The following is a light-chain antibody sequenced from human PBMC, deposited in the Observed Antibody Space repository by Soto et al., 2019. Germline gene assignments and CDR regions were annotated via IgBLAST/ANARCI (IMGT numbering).Light chain of an antibody. CDR2: DAS. CDR1: QSISSW. V-gene: IGKV1-5*01. CDR3: QQYNCYRFS. Sequence: DIQMTQSPSTLSASVGDRVTITCRASQSISSWLAWYQQKPGKAPKLLIYDASSLESGVPSRFSGSESGTQFTITISSLKPDDFSTYYYQQYNCYRFSFGGGSKVEIK. J-gene: IGKJ4*01.